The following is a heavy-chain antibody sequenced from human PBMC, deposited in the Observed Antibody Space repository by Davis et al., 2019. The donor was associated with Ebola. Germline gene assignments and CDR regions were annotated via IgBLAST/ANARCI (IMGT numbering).Heavy chain of an antibody. J-gene: IGHJ4*02. CDR2: IGVSGDST. Sequence: GESLKISCETSGFTFSDDAMSWVRQAPGKGLEWVSSIGVSGDSTYYANSVKGRFTISRDNSKSTLHLQMNSLRSEDTAVYYCVKERGWLPHYWGQGTLVTVSS. CDR3: VKERGWLPHY. CDR1: GFTFSDDA. D-gene: IGHD5-12*01. V-gene: IGHV3-23*01.